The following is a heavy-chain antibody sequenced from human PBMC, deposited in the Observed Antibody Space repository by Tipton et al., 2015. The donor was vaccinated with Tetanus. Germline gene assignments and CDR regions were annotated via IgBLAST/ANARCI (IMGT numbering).Heavy chain of an antibody. J-gene: IGHJ4*02. Sequence: QLVQSGAEVKKPGASVKVSCKASGYTFTSYYMHWVRQAPGQGLEWMGIISPSGGSTSYAQKFQGRVTMTRDTSTSPVYMELSSLRSEDPAVYYCARDRAFWSGYLSWGQGTLVTVSS. D-gene: IGHD3-3*01. CDR2: ISPSGGST. CDR3: ARDRAFWSGYLS. CDR1: GYTFTSYY. V-gene: IGHV1-46*01.